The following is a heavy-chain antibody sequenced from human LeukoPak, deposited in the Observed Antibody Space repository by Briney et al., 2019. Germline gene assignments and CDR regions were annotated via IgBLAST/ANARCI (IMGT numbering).Heavy chain of an antibody. CDR2: ISSRSSYI. Sequence: GGSLRLSCAASGFTFISYSMNWVRQAPGKGLEWVSSISSRSSYIYYADSVKGRFTISRDNAKNSLYLQMNSLRAEDTAVYYCARESSTHGEYYFDYWGQGTLVTVSS. CDR1: GFTFISYS. CDR3: ARESSTHGEYYFDY. J-gene: IGHJ4*02. V-gene: IGHV3-21*01. D-gene: IGHD2-2*01.